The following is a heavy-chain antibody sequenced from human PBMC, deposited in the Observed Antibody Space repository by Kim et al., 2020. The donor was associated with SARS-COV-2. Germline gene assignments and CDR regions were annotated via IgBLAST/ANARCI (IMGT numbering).Heavy chain of an antibody. CDR3: AREKAAAGHVFDY. V-gene: IGHV3-53*01. J-gene: IGHJ4*02. CDR1: GFTVSSNY. D-gene: IGHD6-13*01. CDR2: IYSGGST. Sequence: GGSLRLSCAASGFTVSSNYMSWVRQAPGKGLEWVSVIYSGGSTYYADSVKGRFTISRDNSKNTLYLQINSLRAEDTAVYYCAREKAAAGHVFDYWGQGTLVTVSS.